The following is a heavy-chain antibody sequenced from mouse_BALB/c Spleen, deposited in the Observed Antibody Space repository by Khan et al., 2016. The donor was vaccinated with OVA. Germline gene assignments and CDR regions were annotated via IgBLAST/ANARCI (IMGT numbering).Heavy chain of an antibody. V-gene: IGHV1-4*01. CDR2: IIPSNDYT. CDR1: GYTFTTYT. Sequence: QVQLQQSGAELARPGASVKMPCKASGYTFTTYTIHWVKQRPGQGLEWIGYIIPSNDYTNYNQKFKDRATLTADKSSSTAYMQLSSLTSEDSAVYYCAREGAYYRSDGWFAYWGQGTLVTVSA. CDR3: AREGAYYRSDGWFAY. J-gene: IGHJ3*01. D-gene: IGHD2-14*01.